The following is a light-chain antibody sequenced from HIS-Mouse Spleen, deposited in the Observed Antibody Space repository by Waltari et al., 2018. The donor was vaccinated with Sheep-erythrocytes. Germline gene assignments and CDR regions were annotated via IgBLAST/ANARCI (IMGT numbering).Light chain of an antibody. CDR2: AAS. V-gene: IGKV1-39*01. CDR1: QSISSY. CDR3: QQSYSTPQFT. Sequence: DIQMTQSPSSLSASVGDRVTITCRASQSISSYLIWYQQKPGKAPKLLIYAASSLQSGVPSRFSGSGSGTDFTLTISSLQPEDFATYYCQQSYSTPQFTFGPGTKVDIK. J-gene: IGKJ3*01.